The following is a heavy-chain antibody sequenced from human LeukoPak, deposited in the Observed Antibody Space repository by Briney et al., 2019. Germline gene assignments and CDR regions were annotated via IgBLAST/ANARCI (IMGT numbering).Heavy chain of an antibody. V-gene: IGHV4-39*07. J-gene: IGHJ4*02. D-gene: IGHD3-22*01. CDR3: ARDRHYDSSGYYLELDY. CDR2: IYYSGST. CDR1: GGSISSSSYY. Sequence: SETLSLTCTVSGGSISSSSYYWGWIRQPPGKGLEWIGSIYYSGSTYYNPSLKSRVTISVDTSKNQFSLKLSSVTAADTAVYYCARDRHYDSSGYYLELDYWGQGTLVTVSS.